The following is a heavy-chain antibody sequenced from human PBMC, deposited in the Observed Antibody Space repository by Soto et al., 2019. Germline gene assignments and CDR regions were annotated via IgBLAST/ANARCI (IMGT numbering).Heavy chain of an antibody. J-gene: IGHJ6*02. CDR2: IGGNSGSI. Sequence: VQLVESGGGLVQPGRSLRLSCAASGFTLDDYAMHWVRQAPGKGLGGVPGIGGNSGSIGYADSVKGRFTISRDNAKNSLYLQMNSLRAEDTALYYCAKDRGSGSSGWPYYYYYGMDVWGQGTTVTVSS. CDR1: GFTLDDYA. V-gene: IGHV3-9*01. CDR3: AKDRGSGSSGWPYYYYYGMDV. D-gene: IGHD6-19*01.